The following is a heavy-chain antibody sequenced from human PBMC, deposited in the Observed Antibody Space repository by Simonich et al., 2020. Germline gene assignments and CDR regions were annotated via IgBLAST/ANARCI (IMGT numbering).Heavy chain of an antibody. D-gene: IGHD3-9*01. CDR2: FSAYNGHT. CDR1: GYTFTSYG. Sequence: QVQLVQSGAEVKKPGASVKVSCKASGYTFTSYGISWVRQAPGQGLEWMGWFSAYNGHTKYAQKLQGRVTMTTDTSTSTAYMKLRSLRSDDTAVYYCARDYDILTGYYPPDYWGQGTLVTVSS. J-gene: IGHJ4*02. CDR3: ARDYDILTGYYPPDY. V-gene: IGHV1-18*01.